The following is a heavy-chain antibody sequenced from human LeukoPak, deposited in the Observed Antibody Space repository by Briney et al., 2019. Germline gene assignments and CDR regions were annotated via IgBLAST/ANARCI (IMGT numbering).Heavy chain of an antibody. CDR3: AKGITMVRGVYHYFDY. J-gene: IGHJ4*02. Sequence: ETLSLTCAVYGGSFSGYYWSWVRQAPGKGLEWVSAISGSGGSTYYADSVKGRFTISRDNSKNTLYLQMNSLRAEDTAVYYCAKGITMVRGVYHYFDYWGQGTLVTVSS. D-gene: IGHD3-10*01. V-gene: IGHV3-23*01. CDR1: GGSFSGYY. CDR2: ISGSGGST.